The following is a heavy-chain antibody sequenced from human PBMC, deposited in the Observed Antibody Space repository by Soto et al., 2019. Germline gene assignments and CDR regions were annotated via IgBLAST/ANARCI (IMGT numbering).Heavy chain of an antibody. Sequence: KPSETLSLTCTVSGGSISSYYWSWIRQPPGKGLEWIGYIYYSGSTNYNPSLKSRVTISVDTSKNQFSLKLSSVTAADTAVYYCARDPGKSWFDPWGQGTLVTVSS. J-gene: IGHJ5*02. CDR2: IYYSGST. V-gene: IGHV4-59*01. CDR3: ARDPGKSWFDP. CDR1: GGSISSYY.